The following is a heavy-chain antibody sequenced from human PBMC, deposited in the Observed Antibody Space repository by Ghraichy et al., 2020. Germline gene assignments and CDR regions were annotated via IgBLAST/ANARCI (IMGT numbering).Heavy chain of an antibody. D-gene: IGHD2-15*01. CDR2: INHSGST. V-gene: IGHV4-34*01. CDR3: ARGPRFVVVVAARRRENWFDP. Sequence: SQTLSLTCAVYGGSFSGYYWSWIRQPPGKGLEWIGEINHSGSTNYNPSLKSRVTISVDTSKNQFSLKLSSVTAADTAVYYCARGPRFVVVVAARRRENWFDPWGQGTLVTVSS. CDR1: GGSFSGYY. J-gene: IGHJ5*02.